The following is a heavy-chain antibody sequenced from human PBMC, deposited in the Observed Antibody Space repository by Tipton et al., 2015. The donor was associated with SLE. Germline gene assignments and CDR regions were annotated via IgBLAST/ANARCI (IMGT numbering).Heavy chain of an antibody. V-gene: IGHV3-9*03. CDR2: ISRDSGTI. CDR3: ARGPGIAAGYMDV. D-gene: IGHD6-13*01. Sequence: VQLVQSGGGLVQPGRSLRLSCTASGFTFDDYAMHWVRQAPGNGLQWVSGISRDSGTIGYADSVKGRFIISRDNAKRSLYLPMNSLTAEDMALYYCARGPGIAAGYMDVWGKGTTVTVSS. J-gene: IGHJ6*03. CDR1: GFTFDDYA.